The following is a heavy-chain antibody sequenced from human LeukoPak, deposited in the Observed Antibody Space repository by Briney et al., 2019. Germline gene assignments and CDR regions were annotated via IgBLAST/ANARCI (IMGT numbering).Heavy chain of an antibody. V-gene: IGHV4-34*01. J-gene: IGHJ6*02. CDR2: INHSGST. Sequence: PETLSLTCAVYGGSFSGYYWSWIRQPPGKGLEWIGEINHSGSTNYNPSLKSRVTISVDTSKNQFSLKLSSVTAADTAVYYCARDRVPPYCSSTSCYVYYYGMDVWGQGTTVTVSS. D-gene: IGHD2-2*01. CDR1: GGSFSGYY. CDR3: ARDRVPPYCSSTSCYVYYYGMDV.